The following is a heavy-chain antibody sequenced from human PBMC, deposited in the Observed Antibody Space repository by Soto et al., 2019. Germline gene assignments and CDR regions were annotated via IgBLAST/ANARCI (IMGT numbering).Heavy chain of an antibody. CDR2: IDPSDSYT. J-gene: IGHJ5*02. D-gene: IGHD1-7*01. CDR1: GYSFTSYW. CDR3: ARQTPTSITGTVRFDP. Sequence: LGESLKISCKGSGYSFTSYWISWVRQMPGKGLEWMGRIDPSDSYTNYSPSFQGHVTISADKSISTAYLQWSSLKASDTAMYYCARQTPTSITGTVRFDPWGQGTLVTVYS. V-gene: IGHV5-10-1*01.